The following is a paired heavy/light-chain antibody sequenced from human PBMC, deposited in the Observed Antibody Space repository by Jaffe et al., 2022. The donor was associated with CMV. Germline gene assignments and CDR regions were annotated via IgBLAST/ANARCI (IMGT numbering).Heavy chain of an antibody. J-gene: IGHJ6*02. Sequence: EVQVVESGGGLIQSGGSLRLSCAASGFTVNSNSMSWVRQAPGKGLEWVSVIYSDARTYYADSVKGRFTISRDNSKNTLYLQMSSLRVEDTAVYYCTRDQDYYDTSGSYYYYGMDVWGQGTTVTVSS. D-gene: IGHD3-22*01. CDR3: TRDQDYYDTSGSYYYYGMDV. CDR1: GFTVNSNS. V-gene: IGHV3-53*01. CDR2: IYSDART.
Light chain of an antibody. CDR2: TNN. J-gene: IGLJ3*02. Sequence: QSVLTQPPSVSGAPGQRVTIFCSGNSFNIGAGYDVHWYQQLPGAAPKLLIYTNNNRPSGVPDRFSGSKSGTSASLAITGLQAEDEADYYCQSYASSLSKVFGGGTKLTVL. V-gene: IGLV1-40*01. CDR1: SFNIGAGYD. CDR3: QSYASSLSKV.